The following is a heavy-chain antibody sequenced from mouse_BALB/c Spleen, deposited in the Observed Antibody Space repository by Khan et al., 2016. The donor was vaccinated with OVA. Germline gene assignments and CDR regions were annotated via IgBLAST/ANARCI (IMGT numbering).Heavy chain of an antibody. CDR1: GFTFSGFG. V-gene: IGHV5-17*02. D-gene: IGHD4-1*02. CDR3: ATTGYYYFDC. Sequence: EVQLQESGGGLVQPGGSRKLSCAASGFTFSGFGMHWVRQAPERGLEWVAYISSGSNTIYYADSVKDRVTISSDNPKNPLFLQMTSLRAEDTALYFCATTGYYYFDCWGQGTTLTVSS. J-gene: IGHJ2*01. CDR2: ISSGSNTI.